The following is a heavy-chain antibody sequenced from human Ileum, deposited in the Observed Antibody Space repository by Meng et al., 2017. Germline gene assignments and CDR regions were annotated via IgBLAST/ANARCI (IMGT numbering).Heavy chain of an antibody. J-gene: IGHJ4*02. CDR3: SRTSYYDNSGYYPG. V-gene: IGHV4-34*01. Sequence: QVPRQEWGAGRLKPSETLSLTCAVYGGSLRGYYWSWIRQPPGKGLEWIGEINHSGSTNYNPSLKSRVTISVDTSKNQFSLKLSSVTAADTAVYYCSRTSYYDNSGYYPGWGQGTLVTVSS. CDR2: INHSGST. D-gene: IGHD3-22*01. CDR1: GGSLRGYY.